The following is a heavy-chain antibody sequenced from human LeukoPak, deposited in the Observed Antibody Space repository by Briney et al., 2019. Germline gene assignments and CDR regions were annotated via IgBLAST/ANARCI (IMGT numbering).Heavy chain of an antibody. D-gene: IGHD5-18*01. V-gene: IGHV3-23*01. J-gene: IGHJ4*02. Sequence: PGGSLRLSCAASGFTFSSYAMSWVRQAPGKGLEWVSAVSSSGGSTNYADYVEGQFTISRDNSKNTVYLHMNNLRAEDTAVYYCAKEGRKTGNTYGYEYDCWGQGTLVTVSS. CDR2: VSSSGGST. CDR1: GFTFSSYA. CDR3: AKEGRKTGNTYGYEYDC.